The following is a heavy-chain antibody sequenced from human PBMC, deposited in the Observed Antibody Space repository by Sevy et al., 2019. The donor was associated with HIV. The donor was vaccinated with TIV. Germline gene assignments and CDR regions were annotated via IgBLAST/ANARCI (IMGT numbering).Heavy chain of an antibody. Sequence: GGSLRLSCAASGFTFDDYAMHWVRHTPRKGLEWVSSVSWNSAYIKYADFVKGRFTISRDNAKKSLYLQMSSLRVEDTALYYCVKGTMVALMDLYDCFHIWGRGTMVTVSS. CDR1: GFTFDDYA. V-gene: IGHV3-9*01. D-gene: IGHD2-8*01. J-gene: IGHJ3*02. CDR2: VSWNSAYI. CDR3: VKGTMVALMDLYDCFHI.